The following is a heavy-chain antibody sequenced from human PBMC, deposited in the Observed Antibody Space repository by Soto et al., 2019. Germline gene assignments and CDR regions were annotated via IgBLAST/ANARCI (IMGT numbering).Heavy chain of an antibody. CDR1: GYNFNRYG. Sequence: VASVKVSCKASGYNFNRYGISWVRQAPGQGLEWMGWISTYNSNTNYAQKLEDRVTMTTDTFTSIVYMELRSLTSDDTAVYYCAREGYCSSGSCALYSHDFFGMDVWGQGTTVTVSS. J-gene: IGHJ6*02. CDR2: ISTYNSNT. CDR3: AREGYCSSGSCALYSHDFFGMDV. D-gene: IGHD2-15*01. V-gene: IGHV1-18*01.